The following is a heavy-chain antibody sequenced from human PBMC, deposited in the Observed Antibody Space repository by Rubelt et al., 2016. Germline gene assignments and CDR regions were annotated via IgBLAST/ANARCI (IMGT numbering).Heavy chain of an antibody. CDR1: GYTLTELS. CDR2: FDSEDGET. CDR3: AKGSDYYDSSGEAFDI. J-gene: IGHJ3*02. D-gene: IGHD3-22*01. V-gene: IGHV1-24*01. Sequence: QVQLVQSGAEVKKPGASVKVSCKVSGYTLTELSMHWVRQAPGKGLEWMGGFDSEDGETIYAQKFQGRVTMTEDTSTDTAYMELSSLRSEDTAVYYCAKGSDYYDSSGEAFDIWGQGTMVTVSS.